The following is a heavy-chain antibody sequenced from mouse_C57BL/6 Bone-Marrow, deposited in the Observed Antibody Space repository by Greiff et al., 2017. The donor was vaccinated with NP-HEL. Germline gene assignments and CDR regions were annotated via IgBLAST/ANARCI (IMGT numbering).Heavy chain of an antibody. V-gene: IGHV1-64*01. J-gene: IGHJ3*01. D-gene: IGHD2-4*01. Sequence: VQLQQPGAELVKPGASVKLSCKASGYTFTSYWMHWVKQRPGQGLEWIGMIHPNSGSTNYNKKFKSKATLTVDKSSSTAYMQLSSLTSEDSAVYYCARGDYPWFAYWGQGTLVTVSA. CDR3: ARGDYPWFAY. CDR2: IHPNSGST. CDR1: GYTFTSYW.